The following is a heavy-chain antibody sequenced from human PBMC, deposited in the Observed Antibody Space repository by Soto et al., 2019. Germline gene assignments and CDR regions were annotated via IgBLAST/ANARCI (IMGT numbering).Heavy chain of an antibody. CDR2: IKSKTDGGTT. J-gene: IGHJ4*02. CDR3: TTDSITMIVVAPAN. CDR1: GFTVSNNY. Sequence: GGSLRLSCAASGFTVSNNYMSWVRQAPGKGLEWVGRIKSKTDGGTTDYAAPVKGRFTISRDDSKNTLYLQMNSLKTEDTAVYYCTTDSITMIVVAPANWGQGTLVTVSS. V-gene: IGHV3-15*01. D-gene: IGHD3-22*01.